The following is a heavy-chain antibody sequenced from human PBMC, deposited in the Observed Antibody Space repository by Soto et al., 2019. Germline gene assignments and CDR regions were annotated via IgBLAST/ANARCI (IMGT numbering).Heavy chain of an antibody. J-gene: IGHJ6*02. V-gene: IGHV3-21*01. CDR2: ISSSSSYI. CDR3: ARDLGYSSSWYGYYYYYGMDV. CDR1: GFTFSSYS. D-gene: IGHD6-13*01. Sequence: GGSLRLSCAASGFTFSSYSMNWVRQAPGKGLEWVSSISSSSSYIYYADSVKGRFTISRDNAKNSLYLQMNSLGAEDTAVYYCARDLGYSSSWYGYYYYYGMDVWGQGTTVTVSS.